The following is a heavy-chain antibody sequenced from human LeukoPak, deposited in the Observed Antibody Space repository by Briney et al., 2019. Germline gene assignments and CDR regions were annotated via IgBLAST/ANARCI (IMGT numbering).Heavy chain of an antibody. Sequence: GGSLRLSCAASGFTFSSYGMHWVRQAPGKGLEWVAFIRYDGTNKYYADSVKGRFTISRDDSKNTLYLRMNSLRAEDTSVYYCAKGFGKYYGPRNRGVFDIWGQGTMVTVSS. CDR3: AKGFGKYYGPRNRGVFDI. D-gene: IGHD3-3*01. CDR1: GFTFSSYG. J-gene: IGHJ3*02. V-gene: IGHV3-30*02. CDR2: IRYDGTNK.